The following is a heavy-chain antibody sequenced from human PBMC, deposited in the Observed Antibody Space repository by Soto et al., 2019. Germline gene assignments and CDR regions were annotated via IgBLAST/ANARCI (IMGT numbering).Heavy chain of an antibody. CDR2: ISAYNGNT. J-gene: IGHJ4*02. V-gene: IGHV1-18*04. CDR3: AREPYGSGSYYPDDY. Sequence: ASLKVSCKASGYTFTSYGISCVRQAPGQGLEWMGWISAYNGNTNYAQKLQGRVTMTTDTSTSTAYMELRSLRSDDTAVYYCAREPYGSGSYYPDDYWGQGTLVTVSS. D-gene: IGHD3-10*01. CDR1: GYTFTSYG.